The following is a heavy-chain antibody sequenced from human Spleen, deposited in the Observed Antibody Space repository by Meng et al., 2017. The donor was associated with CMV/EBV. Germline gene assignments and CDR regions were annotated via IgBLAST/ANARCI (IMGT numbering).Heavy chain of an antibody. D-gene: IGHD6-13*01. J-gene: IGHJ4*02. CDR2: IDWDDDE. CDR3: ALYTSSWTFDS. CDR1: GFSLSTTRMR. V-gene: IGHV2-70D*14. Sequence: SGPTLVKPTQTLTLTCTFSGFSLSTTRMRVSWIRQPPGKALEWLARIDWDDDEFYSTSLKTRLTISKDTSKNQVVLTMTNMDPVDTATYFCALYTSSWTFDSWGQGTPVTFSS.